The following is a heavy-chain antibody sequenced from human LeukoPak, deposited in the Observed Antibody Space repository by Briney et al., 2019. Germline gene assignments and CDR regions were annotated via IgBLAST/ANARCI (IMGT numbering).Heavy chain of an antibody. V-gene: IGHV3-7*01. Sequence: PGGSLRLSCAASGFTFSSYWMSWVRQAPGKGLQWVADINQDGSEKYYVDSVKGRFTISRDNAKNSLSLQMNSLRAEDTAVYYCARDLVTIPAADWFDPWARELWSASPQ. CDR3: ARDLVTIPAADWFDP. D-gene: IGHD6-13*01. CDR1: GFTFSSYW. CDR2: INQDGSEK. J-gene: IGHJ5*02.